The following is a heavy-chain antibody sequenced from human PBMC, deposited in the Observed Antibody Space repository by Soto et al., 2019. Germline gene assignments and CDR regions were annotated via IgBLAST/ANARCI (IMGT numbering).Heavy chain of an antibody. Sequence: SETLSLTCTVSGGSVSSGSYYWSWIRQPPGKGLEWIGYIYYSGSTNYNPSLKSRVTISRDNAKNSLYLQMNSLRAEDTAVYYCARVKPMNYYDSSGYPDYWGQGTLVTVSS. D-gene: IGHD3-22*01. CDR2: IYYSGST. V-gene: IGHV4-61*01. CDR1: GGSVSSGSYY. CDR3: ARVKPMNYYDSSGYPDY. J-gene: IGHJ4*02.